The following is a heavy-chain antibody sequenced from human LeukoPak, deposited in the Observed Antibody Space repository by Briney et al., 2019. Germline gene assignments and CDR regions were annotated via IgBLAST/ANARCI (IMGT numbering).Heavy chain of an antibody. CDR3: VRHMSTNTGYFDS. J-gene: IGHJ4*02. D-gene: IGHD5-24*01. CDR2: VYYDGTS. CDR1: GXXIXSHSXY. V-gene: IGHV4-39*01. Sequence: KPSXXXSXTXTXXGXXIXSHSXYWGWIRQPPGKGLEWIGSVYYDGTSYSNPSLTSRAAVFVDTSRDEFSLDLSFVTAADTAVYYCVRHMSTNTGYFDSCGQGTLVSVSS.